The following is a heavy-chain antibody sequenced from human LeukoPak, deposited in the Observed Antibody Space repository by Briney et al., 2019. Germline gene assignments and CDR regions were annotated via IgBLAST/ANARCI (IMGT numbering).Heavy chain of an antibody. J-gene: IGHJ4*02. Sequence: GGSLRLSCAASGFTFSSYAMSWVRQAPGKGLEWVSAISGSGGSTYYADSVKGRLTTSRDNSKNTLYLQMNSPRAEDTAVYYCAKYPGAAVAGDFDYWGQGTLVTVSS. CDR3: AKYPGAAVAGDFDY. V-gene: IGHV3-23*01. D-gene: IGHD6-19*01. CDR2: ISGSGGST. CDR1: GFTFSSYA.